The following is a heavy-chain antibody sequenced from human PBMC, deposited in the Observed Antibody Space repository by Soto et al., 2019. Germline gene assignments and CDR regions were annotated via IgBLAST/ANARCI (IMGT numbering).Heavy chain of an antibody. Sequence: QVQLVQSGAEVKKPGASVKVACTASGYTFTSSYIHWVRQAPGQGLELMGILNPSGGNTYYTRKFQGRVTLTMDTSTSTVYMELSGLRSEDTAVYYCARGETGGSFPYNWFDPWGQGTLVTVSS. CDR3: ARGETGGSFPYNWFDP. CDR2: LNPSGGNT. CDR1: GYTFTSSY. J-gene: IGHJ5*02. V-gene: IGHV1-46*01. D-gene: IGHD2-8*02.